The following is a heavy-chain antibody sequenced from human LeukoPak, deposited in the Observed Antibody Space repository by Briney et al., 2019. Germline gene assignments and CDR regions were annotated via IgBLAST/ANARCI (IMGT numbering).Heavy chain of an antibody. CDR3: AKWDYYFDY. CDR1: GFTFDDYA. V-gene: IGHV3-9*01. J-gene: IGHJ4*02. Sequence: GGSLRLSCAASGFTFDDYAMHWVRQAPGKGLEWVSGISWNSGSIGYADSVKGRFTISRDNAKNSLYLQMNSLRAEDTALYYCAKWDYYFDYWGQGTLVTVSS. D-gene: IGHD1-26*01. CDR2: ISWNSGSI.